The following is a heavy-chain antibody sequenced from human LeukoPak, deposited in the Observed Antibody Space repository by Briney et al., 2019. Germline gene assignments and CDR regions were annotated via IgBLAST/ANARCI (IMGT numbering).Heavy chain of an antibody. CDR1: GGSISTYY. Sequence: SETLPLTCTVSGGSISTYYWSLIRQPPGKGLEWIGYIYYSGSTNYNPSLKSRVTMSVDTSKNQFSLKLSSVTAADTAVYYCAREGTAGTNLNWFDPWGQGTLVTVSS. V-gene: IGHV4-59*01. CDR3: AREGTAGTNLNWFDP. D-gene: IGHD1-1*01. CDR2: IYYSGST. J-gene: IGHJ5*02.